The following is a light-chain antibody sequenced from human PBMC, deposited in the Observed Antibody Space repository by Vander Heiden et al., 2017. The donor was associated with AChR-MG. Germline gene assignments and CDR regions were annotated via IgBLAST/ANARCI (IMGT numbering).Light chain of an antibody. CDR1: SSDVGGYNY. V-gene: IGLV2-14*01. J-gene: IGLJ1*01. CDR2: DVS. CDR3: SSYTSSSTLNV. Sequence: QSALTQPASASGSPVQSITISCTGHSSDVGGYNYVSGHQQHPVKAPKLRIYDVSNRPAGVSNRFSGSKSGNTASLTISGLQAEDEADYYCSSYTSSSTLNVFGTGTKVTVL.